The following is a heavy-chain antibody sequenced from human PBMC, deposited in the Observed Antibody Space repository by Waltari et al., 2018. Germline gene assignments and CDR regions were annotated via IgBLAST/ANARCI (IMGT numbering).Heavy chain of an antibody. V-gene: IGHV3-33*01. CDR1: GFPFSSYG. Sequence: QVQLVESGGGVVQPGRSLRRSCAASGFPFSSYGMHWVRRAPGKGLEWVAVIWYDGSNKYYADSVKGRFTISRDNSKNTLYLQMNSLRAEDTAVYYCARGSITMVPDGGFDYWGQGTLVTVSS. CDR2: IWYDGSNK. CDR3: ARGSITMVPDGGFDY. J-gene: IGHJ4*02. D-gene: IGHD3-10*01.